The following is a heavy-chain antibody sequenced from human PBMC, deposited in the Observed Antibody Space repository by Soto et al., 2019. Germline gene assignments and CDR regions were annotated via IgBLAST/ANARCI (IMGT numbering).Heavy chain of an antibody. V-gene: IGHV3-23*01. CDR2: ISGSGSST. Sequence: GGSLRLSCAASGVTFGTYAMNWVRQAPGKRLEWVSGISGSGSSTYYADSVKGRFTISRDNSKNTLSLQMDSLRAEDTAVYYCAKGQFSSRELNYNNYVMDVWGQGTTVTVSS. CDR1: GVTFGTYA. J-gene: IGHJ6*02. CDR3: AKGQFSSRELNYNNYVMDV. D-gene: IGHD6-13*01.